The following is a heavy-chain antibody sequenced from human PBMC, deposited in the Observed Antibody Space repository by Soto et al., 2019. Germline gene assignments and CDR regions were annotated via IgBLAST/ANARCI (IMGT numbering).Heavy chain of an antibody. J-gene: IGHJ6*02. CDR2: IYSGGST. CDR3: ARGEVYYYYGMDV. CDR1: GFTVSSNY. D-gene: IGHD2-21*01. Sequence: GASVKVSCAASGFTVSSNYMSWVRQAPGKGLEWVSVIYSGGSTYYADSVKGRFTISRDNSKNTPYLQMNSLRAEDTAVYYCARGEVYYYYGMDVWGQGTTVTVSS. V-gene: IGHV3-53*01.